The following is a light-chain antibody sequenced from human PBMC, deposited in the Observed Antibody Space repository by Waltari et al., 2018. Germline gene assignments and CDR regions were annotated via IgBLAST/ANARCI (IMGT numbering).Light chain of an antibody. Sequence: DIQMTQSPSTLSASVGDRVTITCRASQSMSWWLAWFQQKPGKAPKLLIYKASSLQSGVPSRFSGSGFGTEFTLTISSLQADDFATYYCQDYNSYTFGQGTKVEVK. V-gene: IGKV1-5*03. CDR1: QSMSWW. CDR2: KAS. CDR3: QDYNSYT. J-gene: IGKJ1*01.